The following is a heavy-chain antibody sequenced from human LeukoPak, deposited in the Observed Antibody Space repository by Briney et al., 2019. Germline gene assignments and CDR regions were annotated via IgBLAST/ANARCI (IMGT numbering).Heavy chain of an antibody. CDR3: VRDWDYDANDDVFDV. CDR2: ISAYDGDI. CDR1: GYTFSSYG. J-gene: IGHJ3*01. Sequence: ASVKVSCKASGYTFSSYGISWVRQAPGQGLEWMGWISAYDGDINYAQKFRGRVTMTTDTSTTTAYMELRSLRFDDTAVYYCVRDWDYDANDDVFDVWGQGTLVTVSS. D-gene: IGHD4-17*01. V-gene: IGHV1-18*01.